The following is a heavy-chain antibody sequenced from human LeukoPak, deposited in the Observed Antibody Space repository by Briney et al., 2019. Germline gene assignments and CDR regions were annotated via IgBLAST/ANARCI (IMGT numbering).Heavy chain of an antibody. D-gene: IGHD3-10*01. CDR3: ARRGITMVRGVIKGADY. V-gene: IGHV5-51*01. CDR2: IYPGDSDT. CDR1: GYSFTSYW. J-gene: IGHJ4*02. Sequence: GESLKISCKGSGYSFTSYWIGWVRQMPGKGLEWMGIIYPGDSDTRYSPSFQGQVTISADKSISTAYLQWSSLKASDTAMYYCARRGITMVRGVIKGADYWGQGTLVTVSS.